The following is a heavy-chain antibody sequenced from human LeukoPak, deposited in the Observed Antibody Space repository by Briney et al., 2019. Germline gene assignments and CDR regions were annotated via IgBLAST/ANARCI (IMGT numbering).Heavy chain of an antibody. D-gene: IGHD1-26*01. CDR1: GYTFTGYY. CDR3: ARDQVDAGSYFAFFDY. Sequence: ASVKVSCKSSGYTFTGYYIHWVRQAPGQGPEWMGWIYPHSGGTNYAQKFQGRVTMTRDTSISTAYMELSRLRSDDTAVYYCARDQVDAGSYFAFFDYWGQGTLVTVSS. J-gene: IGHJ4*02. CDR2: IYPHSGGT. V-gene: IGHV1-2*02.